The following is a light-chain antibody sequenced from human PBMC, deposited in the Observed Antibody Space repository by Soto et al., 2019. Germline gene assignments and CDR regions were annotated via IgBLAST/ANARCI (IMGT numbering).Light chain of an antibody. CDR2: DIF. J-gene: IGKJ4*01. Sequence: EIVLTQSPDTLSLSPGERATLSCRASQTLTSGYLAWYQQKPGQAPRLVIYDIFTRATGVPTRISGSGSGTEFTLTISSLQSEDFAVYYCQQYNSWPLTFGGGTKVEIK. CDR3: QQYNSWPLT. V-gene: IGKV3D-15*01. CDR1: QTLTSGY.